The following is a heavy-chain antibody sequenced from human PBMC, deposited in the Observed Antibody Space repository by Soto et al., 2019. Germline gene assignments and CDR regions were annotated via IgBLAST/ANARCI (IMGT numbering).Heavy chain of an antibody. D-gene: IGHD6-13*01. V-gene: IGHV6-1*01. Sequence: PSQTLSLTCAISGDSVSSNSAAWNWIRQSPSRGLEWLGRTYYRFKWYNDYAVSVKSRITINPDTSKNQFSLQLNSVTPEDTAVYYCARGQVQQLVHYYYYGMDVWGQGTTVTVSS. J-gene: IGHJ6*02. CDR2: TYYRFKWYN. CDR1: GDSVSSNSAA. CDR3: ARGQVQQLVHYYYYGMDV.